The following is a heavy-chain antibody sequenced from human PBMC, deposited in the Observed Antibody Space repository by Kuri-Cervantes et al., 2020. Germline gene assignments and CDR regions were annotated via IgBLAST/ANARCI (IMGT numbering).Heavy chain of an antibody. CDR2: IGTAGDT. D-gene: IGHD3-9*01. V-gene: IGHV3-13*01. CDR3: ARGRETGRYFDWSLGY. CDR1: GFTFSSYD. Sequence: GESLKISCAASGFTFSSYDMHWVRQATGKGLEWVSAIGTAGDTYYPGSVKGRFTISRENAKNSLYLQMNSLRAEDTAVYYCARGRETGRYFDWSLGYWGQGTLVTVSS. J-gene: IGHJ4*02.